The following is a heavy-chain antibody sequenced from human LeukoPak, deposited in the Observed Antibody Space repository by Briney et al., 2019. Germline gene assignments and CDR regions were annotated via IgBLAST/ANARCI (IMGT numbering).Heavy chain of an antibody. J-gene: IGHJ3*02. V-gene: IGHV3-48*03. D-gene: IGHD5-24*01. CDR2: ISSSGSTI. CDR1: GFTFSSYE. Sequence: GGSLRLSCAASGFTFSSYEMNWVRQAPGKGLEWVSYISSSGSTIYYADSVKGRFTISRDNAKNSLYLQMNSLRAEDTAVYYCARVGGRDGYNPHDAFDIWGQGTMVTVSS. CDR3: ARVGGRDGYNPHDAFDI.